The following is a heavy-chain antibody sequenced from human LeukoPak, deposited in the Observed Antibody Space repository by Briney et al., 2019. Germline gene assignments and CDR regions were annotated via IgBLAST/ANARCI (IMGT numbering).Heavy chain of an antibody. V-gene: IGHV3-11*01. D-gene: IGHD3-16*02. CDR3: ARYGADSYDYVWGSYPYHFDY. Sequence: PGGSLRLSCAASGFTFSDYYMSWIRQAPGKGLEWVSYISSSGSTIYYADSVKGRFTISRDNAKNSLYLQMNSLRAEDTAVYYCARYGADSYDYVWGSYPYHFDYWGQGTLVTVSS. J-gene: IGHJ4*02. CDR1: GFTFSDYY. CDR2: ISSSGSTI.